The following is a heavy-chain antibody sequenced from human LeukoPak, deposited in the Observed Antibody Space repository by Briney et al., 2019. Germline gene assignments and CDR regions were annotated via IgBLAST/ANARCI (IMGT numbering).Heavy chain of an antibody. V-gene: IGHV3-21*01. J-gene: IGHJ6*03. D-gene: IGHD3-3*01. Sequence: GGSLRLSCAASGFTFSSYSMNWVRQAPGKGLEWVSSISSSSSYIYYADSVKGRFTISRDNAQKSLYLQMNSLRADDAAVYAGARGVGTTFGEYYYYMDVWGKGTTVTVSS. CDR2: ISSSSSYI. CDR3: ARGVGTTFGEYYYYMDV. CDR1: GFTFSSYS.